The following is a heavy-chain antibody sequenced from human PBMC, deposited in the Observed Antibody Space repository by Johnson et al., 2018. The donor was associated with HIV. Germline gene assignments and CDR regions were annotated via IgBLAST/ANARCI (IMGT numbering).Heavy chain of an antibody. Sequence: QVQLVESGGGLVQPGGSLRLSCAASGFTVSSNYMSWVRQAPGKGLEGVAGISYDGSNKYYADSVKGRFTISRDNSKNTLYLQRKSLRAEDTAVYYCARVGGIAVAPNDAFDIWGQGTMVTVSS. CDR1: GFTVSSNY. CDR2: ISYDGSNK. J-gene: IGHJ3*02. V-gene: IGHV3-30*14. CDR3: ARVGGIAVAPNDAFDI. D-gene: IGHD6-19*01.